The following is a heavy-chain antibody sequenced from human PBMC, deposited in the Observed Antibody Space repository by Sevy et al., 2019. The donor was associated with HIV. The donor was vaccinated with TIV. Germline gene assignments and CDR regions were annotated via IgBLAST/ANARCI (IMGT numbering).Heavy chain of an antibody. CDR2: INPNSGDT. CDR1: GYNFTDYY. V-gene: IGHV1-2*02. Sequence: ASVKVSCKASGYNFTDYYMHWVRQAPGQGLEWMGWINPNSGDTNYAQKFQDRVTMTRDTSISTADMELSRLRSDDTAVFYCASFANAADTQDYWGQGTLVTVSS. J-gene: IGHJ4*02. D-gene: IGHD3-16*01. CDR3: ASFANAADTQDY.